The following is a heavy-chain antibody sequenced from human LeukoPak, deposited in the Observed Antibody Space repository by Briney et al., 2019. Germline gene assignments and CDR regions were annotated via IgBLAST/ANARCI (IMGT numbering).Heavy chain of an antibody. CDR2: IYTSGST. Sequence: SQTLSLTCTVSGGSISSGSYYWSWIRQPAGKGLEWIGRIYTSGSTNYNPSLKSRVTISVDTSKNQFSLKLSSVTAADTAVYYCARQRGKYSSSSMYFQHWGQGTLVTVSS. V-gene: IGHV4-61*02. CDR1: GGSISSGSYY. CDR3: ARQRGKYSSSSMYFQH. J-gene: IGHJ1*01. D-gene: IGHD6-6*01.